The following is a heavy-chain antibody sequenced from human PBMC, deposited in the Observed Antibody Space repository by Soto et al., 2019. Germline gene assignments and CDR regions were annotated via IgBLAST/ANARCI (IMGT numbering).Heavy chain of an antibody. Sequence: SETLSLNSTVSGNSISSYYWSWIRQPPGKGLEWIGYIYYSATTNYNPSLKSRVTISVDTSKNQFSLKLTSVTAADTAVYYCARALWGPACHINWFDPWGQGTLVTVSS. CDR2: IYYSATT. V-gene: IGHV4-59*01. CDR3: ARALWGPACHINWFDP. CDR1: GNSISSYY. D-gene: IGHD2-2*01. J-gene: IGHJ5*02.